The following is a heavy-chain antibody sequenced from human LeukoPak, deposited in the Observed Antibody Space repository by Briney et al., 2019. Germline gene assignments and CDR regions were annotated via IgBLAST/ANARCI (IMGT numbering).Heavy chain of an antibody. Sequence: GASVKVSCKASGYTFTSYYMHWVRQAPGQGLEWMGIINPSGGSTGYAQKFQGRVTMTRDTSTSTVYMELSSLRSEDTAVYYCARDALQWGSYNWFDPWGQGTLVTVSS. V-gene: IGHV1-46*01. J-gene: IGHJ5*02. CDR2: INPSGGST. D-gene: IGHD3-16*01. CDR1: GYTFTSYY. CDR3: ARDALQWGSYNWFDP.